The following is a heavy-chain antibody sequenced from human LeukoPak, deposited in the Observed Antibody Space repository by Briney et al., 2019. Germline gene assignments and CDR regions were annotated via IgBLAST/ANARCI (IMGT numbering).Heavy chain of an antibody. Sequence: GGSLRLSCAGSGFTFSDYYMSWIRQAPGKGLEWVSYISSSGSTIYYADSVKGRFTICRDNAKNSLYLQMNSLRAEDTAVYYCARVGPRRYYYYMDVWGKGTTVTVSS. V-gene: IGHV3-11*04. J-gene: IGHJ6*03. CDR2: ISSSGSTI. CDR3: ARVGPRRYYYYMDV. CDR1: GFTFSDYY.